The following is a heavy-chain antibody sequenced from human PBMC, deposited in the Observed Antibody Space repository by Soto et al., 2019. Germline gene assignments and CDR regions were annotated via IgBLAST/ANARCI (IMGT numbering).Heavy chain of an antibody. V-gene: IGHV1-69*12. CDR3: VRGPDYDY. J-gene: IGHJ4*02. CDR1: GTTFSNYA. CDR2: IILPFGTP. Sequence: QVRLVQSGAEVKKTGSSVKVSCKASGTTFSNYAIGWVRQAPGQGLEWMGGIILPFGTPNYAQKFQGRVTSTADESMTTDFMELRVLRSEDPAVYFGVRGPDYDYWGQGTLVTVSS.